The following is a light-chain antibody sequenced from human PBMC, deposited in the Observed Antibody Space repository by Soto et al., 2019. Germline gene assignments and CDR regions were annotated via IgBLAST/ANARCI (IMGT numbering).Light chain of an antibody. Sequence: EIVMTQSPAALSVSPGERAALSCRASQSVTSTLAWYQQKPGQTPRLLIYDASTRATGIPARFSGSGSGTEFTLTISSLQSEDFAVYYCQQYNNWPLTFGGGTKV. CDR1: QSVTST. J-gene: IGKJ4*01. V-gene: IGKV3-15*01. CDR3: QQYNNWPLT. CDR2: DAS.